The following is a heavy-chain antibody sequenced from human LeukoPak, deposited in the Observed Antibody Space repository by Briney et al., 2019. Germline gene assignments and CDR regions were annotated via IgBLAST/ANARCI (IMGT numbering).Heavy chain of an antibody. CDR2: ISSSSSYI. J-gene: IGHJ3*02. CDR3: ARLGSAAFDI. V-gene: IGHV3-21*04. CDR1: GFTFSDYS. D-gene: IGHD3-16*01. Sequence: GESLRLSCAASGFTFSDYSMNWVRQAPGKGLEWVSSISSSSSYIFYADSVRGRFSISRDNAKNTLYLQMNSLRAEDTAVYYCARLGSAAFDIWGQGTMVTVSS.